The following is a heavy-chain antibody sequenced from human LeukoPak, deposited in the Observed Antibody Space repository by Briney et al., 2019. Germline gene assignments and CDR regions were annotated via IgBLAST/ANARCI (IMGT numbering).Heavy chain of an antibody. CDR3: ARLYRGSGWYWLDP. J-gene: IGHJ5*02. V-gene: IGHV4-39*01. D-gene: IGHD6-19*01. CDR1: GGSVSSSSYY. CDR2: IYYSGST. Sequence: SETLSLTCTVSGGSVSSSSYYWGWIRQPPGKGLEWIGSIYYSGSTYYNPSLKSRVTISVDTSKNQFSLKLSSVTAADTAVYYCARLYRGSGWYWLDPWGQGTLVTVSS.